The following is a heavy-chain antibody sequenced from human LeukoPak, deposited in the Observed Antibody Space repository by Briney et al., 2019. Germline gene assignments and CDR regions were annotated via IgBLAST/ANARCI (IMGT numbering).Heavy chain of an antibody. D-gene: IGHD3-22*01. CDR2: IYTSGST. CDR3: ARDLYYYDSSGYYLRAFDI. Sequence: SQTLPLTCTVSGGSINSGSYYWSWIRQPAGKGLEWIGRIYTSGSTNYNPSLKSRVTISVDTSKNQFSLKLSSVTAADTAVYYCARDLYYYDSSGYYLRAFDIWGQGTMVTVSS. V-gene: IGHV4-61*02. CDR1: GGSINSGSYY. J-gene: IGHJ3*02.